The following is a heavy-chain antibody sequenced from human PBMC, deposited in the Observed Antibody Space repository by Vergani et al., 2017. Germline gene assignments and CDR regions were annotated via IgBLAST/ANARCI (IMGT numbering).Heavy chain of an antibody. J-gene: IGHJ3*02. V-gene: IGHV3-23*01. CDR1: GFTFIMHA. D-gene: IGHD6-19*01. CDR2: LSASDRRT. CDR3: ARGGRSEVAGTCGAFDI. Sequence: EVQLLESGGDLVQPGGSLRLSCAASGFTFIMHAMSWVRQAPGKGLEWVSTLSASDRRTHYADSVKGRFTISRDISKNTLFLHMNSLRPEDTAVYYCARGGRSEVAGTCGAFDIWGQGTMVTVSS.